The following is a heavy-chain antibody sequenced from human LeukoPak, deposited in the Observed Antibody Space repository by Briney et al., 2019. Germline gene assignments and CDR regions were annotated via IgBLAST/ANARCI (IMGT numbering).Heavy chain of an antibody. J-gene: IGHJ6*03. V-gene: IGHV3-48*03. Sequence: GGSLRLSCAASGITFSSYEMNWVRQAPGKGLEWVSYISSSGSTIYYADSVKGRFTISRDNAKNSLYLQMNSLRAEDTAVYYCASSPSYYYYYMDVWGKGTTVTISS. CDR2: ISSSGSTI. CDR3: ASSPSYYYYYMDV. CDR1: GITFSSYE.